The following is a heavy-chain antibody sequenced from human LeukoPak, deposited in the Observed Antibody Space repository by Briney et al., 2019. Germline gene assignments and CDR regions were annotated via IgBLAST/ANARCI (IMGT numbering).Heavy chain of an antibody. CDR3: ARDEGRNYYGSGSYYRY. CDR2: INLSGGST. Sequence: AASVKVSCKASGYTFTSYHMHWVRQAPGQGLEWMGKINLSGGSTTYAQKFQGRVTMTRDTSTSTVYMELSSLRSEDTAVYYCARDEGRNYYGSGSYYRYWGQGTLVTVSS. V-gene: IGHV1-46*01. J-gene: IGHJ4*02. D-gene: IGHD3-10*01. CDR1: GYTFTSYH.